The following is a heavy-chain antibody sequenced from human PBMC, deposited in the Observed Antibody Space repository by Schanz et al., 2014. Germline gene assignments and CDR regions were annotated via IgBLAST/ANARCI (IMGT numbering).Heavy chain of an antibody. J-gene: IGHJ4*02. V-gene: IGHV1-8*02. CDR1: GYTFTTYA. CDR3: ARSAGRDFWSGYYTRFDY. CDR2: MNPKTGNT. D-gene: IGHD3-3*01. Sequence: QVQLVQSGAEVKKPGASVRVSCKASGYTFTTYAMSWVRQATGQGLEWMGWMNPKTGNTDHAQKFQGRVSMTWDTSTSTAYLDLSRLRSEDTGVYYCARSAGRDFWSGYYTRFDYWGQGTLVTVSS.